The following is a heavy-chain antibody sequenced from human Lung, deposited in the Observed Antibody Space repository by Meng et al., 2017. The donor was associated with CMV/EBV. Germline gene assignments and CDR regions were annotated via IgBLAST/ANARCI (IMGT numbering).Heavy chain of an antibody. V-gene: IGHV4-61*01. CDR3: ARGSGFLDLLQN. Sequence: SXTLSLXCTVSGGSVSSGSYYWSWIRQPPGKGLEWIGYIYYSGSTNYNPSLKSRVTISVDTSKNQFSLKLSSVTAADTAVYYCARGSGFLDLLQNWGQGTLVTVSS. CDR1: GGSVSSGSYY. D-gene: IGHD3-3*01. CDR2: IYYSGST. J-gene: IGHJ4*02.